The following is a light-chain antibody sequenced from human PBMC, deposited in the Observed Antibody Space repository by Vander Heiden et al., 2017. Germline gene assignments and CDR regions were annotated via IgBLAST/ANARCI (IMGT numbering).Light chain of an antibody. Sequence: DNQMTQSPSSLSASVGDRVTITCRASQSISSYLNWYQQKPGKAPNLLIYAASNLQSGVPSRFSGSGSGTDFTLTISSVQPEDFATYYCQQSDSSPLYTFGQGTKLEIK. CDR3: QQSDSSPLYT. CDR1: QSISSY. J-gene: IGKJ2*01. V-gene: IGKV1-39*01. CDR2: AAS.